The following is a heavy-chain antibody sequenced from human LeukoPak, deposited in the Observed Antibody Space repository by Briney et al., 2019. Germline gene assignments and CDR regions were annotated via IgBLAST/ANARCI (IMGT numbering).Heavy chain of an antibody. V-gene: IGHV4-59*01. CDR3: ARDRELGS. CDR2: IYNSGST. CDR1: GGSISIYY. Sequence: PSETLSLTCIVSGGSISIYYWNWIRQPPGKGLEWIGYIYNSGSTDYNPSLKKRVTISADTSKNQFSLKLTSVNAADTAVYYCARDRELGSWGQGILVTVSS. J-gene: IGHJ5*02. D-gene: IGHD3-16*01.